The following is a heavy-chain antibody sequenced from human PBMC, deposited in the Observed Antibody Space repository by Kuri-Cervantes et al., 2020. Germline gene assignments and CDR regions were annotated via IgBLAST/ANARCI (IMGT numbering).Heavy chain of an antibody. D-gene: IGHD6-19*01. Sequence: ESLKISCTVSGGSVSSGSYYWSWIRQPPGKGLEWIGYIYYSGSTNYNPSLKSRVTISVDTSKNQFYLKLSSVTAADTAVYYCARAEYSSGWYVYFDYWGQGTLVTVSS. V-gene: IGHV4-61*01. CDR1: GGSVSSGSYY. CDR3: ARAEYSSGWYVYFDY. J-gene: IGHJ4*02. CDR2: IYYSGST.